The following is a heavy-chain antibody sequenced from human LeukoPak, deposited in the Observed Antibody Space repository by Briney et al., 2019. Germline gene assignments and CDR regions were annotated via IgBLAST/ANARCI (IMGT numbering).Heavy chain of an antibody. Sequence: GGSLRLSCAVSGFXFSNHWIGWVRQAPGKGREWVAHIKEDGSEKYYVDSVKGRFTISRDNAKNSLHLQMNSLRAEDTAVYYCARYRGLGGGYYFDYWGQGTLVTVSS. V-gene: IGHV3-7*04. CDR2: IKEDGSEK. J-gene: IGHJ4*02. D-gene: IGHD5-12*01. CDR3: ARYRGLGGGYYFDY. CDR1: GFXFSNHW.